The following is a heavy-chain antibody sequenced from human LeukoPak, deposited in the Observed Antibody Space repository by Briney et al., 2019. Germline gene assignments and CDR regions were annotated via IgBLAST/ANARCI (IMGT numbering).Heavy chain of an antibody. CDR2: IKQDGGEK. V-gene: IGHV3-7*01. J-gene: IGHJ3*02. D-gene: IGHD6-13*01. CDR1: GFTFSNYW. Sequence: QPGGSLRLSCAASGFTFSNYWMSWVRQAPGKGLEWVAYIKQDGGEKYYVDSVKGRFTISRDNAKNSLYLQMNSLRAEDTAVYYCARGWAFDIWGQGTMVTVSS. CDR3: ARGWAFDI.